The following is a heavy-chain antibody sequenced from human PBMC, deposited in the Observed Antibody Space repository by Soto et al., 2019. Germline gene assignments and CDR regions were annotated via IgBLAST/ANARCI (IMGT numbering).Heavy chain of an antibody. Sequence: SETLSLTCTVSGGSISNYYWTWIRQPPGKGLEWIGYIYYSGSTNYNPSLKSRVTISVDTSKNQFSLKLSSVTAADTAVYYCARGGSITMVRGRPYYYGMDVWGQGTTVTVSS. D-gene: IGHD3-10*01. J-gene: IGHJ6*02. CDR1: GGSISNYY. CDR3: ARGGSITMVRGRPYYYGMDV. CDR2: IYYSGST. V-gene: IGHV4-59*12.